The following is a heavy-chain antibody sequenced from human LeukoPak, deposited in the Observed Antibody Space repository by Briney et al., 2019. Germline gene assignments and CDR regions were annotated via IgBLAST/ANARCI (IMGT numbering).Heavy chain of an antibody. D-gene: IGHD3-3*01. CDR2: IYSGDST. Sequence: GGSLRLSCAASGFTVSSSYMSWVRQAPGKGLEWVSVIYSGDSTYYADSVKGRFTISRDNAKNSLYLQMNSLRAEDTAVYYCARVSTYHFWSGSYSTTYYMDVWGKGTTVTVSS. J-gene: IGHJ6*03. CDR3: ARVSTYHFWSGSYSTTYYMDV. CDR1: GFTVSSSY. V-gene: IGHV3-53*01.